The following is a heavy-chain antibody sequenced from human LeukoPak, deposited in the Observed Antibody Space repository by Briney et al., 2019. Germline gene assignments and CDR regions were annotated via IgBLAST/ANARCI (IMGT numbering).Heavy chain of an antibody. V-gene: IGHV4-59*01. J-gene: IGHJ4*02. CDR3: ARDRERSAGKPQYYFDY. Sequence: SETLPLTYTVSGGSISSYYWSWIRQPPGKGLEWIGYIYYSGSTNYNPSLKSRVTISVDTSKNQFSLKLSSVTAADTAVYYCARDRERSAGKPQYYFDYWGQGTLVTVSS. D-gene: IGHD6-19*01. CDR2: IYYSGST. CDR1: GGSISSYY.